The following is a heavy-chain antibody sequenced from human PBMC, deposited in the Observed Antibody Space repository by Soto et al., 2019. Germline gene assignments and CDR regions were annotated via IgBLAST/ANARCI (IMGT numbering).Heavy chain of an antibody. D-gene: IGHD2-2*01. J-gene: IGHJ4*02. CDR1: GGSFSGNY. Sequence: SETLSLTCAVYGGSFSGNYWTWIRQPPGKGLEWIAEINHSGSSNYNPSLRSRVTISIDTAKNQFSLRLNSVTAADTAVYYCARGSVPSRGVFGDWGQGTQVTVAS. CDR2: INHSGSS. CDR3: ARGSVPSRGVFGD. V-gene: IGHV4-34*01.